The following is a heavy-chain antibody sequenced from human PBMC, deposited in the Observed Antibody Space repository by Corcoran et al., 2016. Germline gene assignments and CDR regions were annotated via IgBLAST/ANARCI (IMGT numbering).Heavy chain of an antibody. CDR1: GFTVSSNY. CDR2: IYSGGST. D-gene: IGHD2-15*01. CDR3: ARVRRSRWPYCFDY. Sequence: EVQLVESGGGLIQPGGSLRLSCAASGFTVSSNYMSWVRQAPGKGLEWVSVIYSGGSTYYADSVKGRFTISRDNSKNTLYLQMNSLRAEDTAVYYCARVRRSRWPYCFDYWGQGTLVTVSS. V-gene: IGHV3-53*01. J-gene: IGHJ4*02.